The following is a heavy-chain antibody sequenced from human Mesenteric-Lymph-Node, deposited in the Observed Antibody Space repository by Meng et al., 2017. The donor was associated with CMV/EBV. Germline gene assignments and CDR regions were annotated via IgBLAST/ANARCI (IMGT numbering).Heavy chain of an antibody. Sequence: GSLRLSCTVSGYSISSGYYWGWIRQPPGKGLEWIGSIYHSGSTYYNPSLKSRVTISVDTSKNQFSLKLSSVTAADTAVYYCARGNSPDYWGQGTLVTVSS. CDR3: ARGNSPDY. CDR2: IYHSGST. CDR1: GYSISSGYY. J-gene: IGHJ4*02. D-gene: IGHD4-11*01. V-gene: IGHV4-38-2*02.